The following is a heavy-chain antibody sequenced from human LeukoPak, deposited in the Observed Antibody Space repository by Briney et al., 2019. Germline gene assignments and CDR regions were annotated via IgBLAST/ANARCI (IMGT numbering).Heavy chain of an antibody. D-gene: IGHD3-10*01. CDR1: GFTFSSYW. J-gene: IGHJ6*02. CDR3: AREVTMGYYYYYYGMDV. Sequence: GGSLRLSCAASGFTFSSYWMHWVRQAPGKGLVWVSRINSDGSSTSYADSVKGRFTISRDNSKNTLYLQMNSLRAEDTAVYYCAREVTMGYYYYYYGMDVWGQGTTVTVSS. V-gene: IGHV3-74*01. CDR2: INSDGSST.